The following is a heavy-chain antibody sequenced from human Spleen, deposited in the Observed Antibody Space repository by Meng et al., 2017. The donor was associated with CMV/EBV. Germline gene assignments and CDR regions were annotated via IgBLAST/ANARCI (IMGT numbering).Heavy chain of an antibody. CDR2: IYYSGST. V-gene: IGHV4-39*07. Sequence: SETLSLTCTVSGGSISSSSYYWGWIRQPPGKGLEWIGSIYYSGSTYYNPSLKSRVTISVDTSKNQFSLELSSVTAADTAVYYCARVGQWLVRNFDYWGQGTLVTVSS. CDR1: GGSISSSSYY. J-gene: IGHJ4*02. CDR3: ARVGQWLVRNFDY. D-gene: IGHD6-19*01.